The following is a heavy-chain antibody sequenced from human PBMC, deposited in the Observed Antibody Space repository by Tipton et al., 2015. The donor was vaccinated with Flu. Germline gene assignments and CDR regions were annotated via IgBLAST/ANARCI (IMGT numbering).Heavy chain of an antibody. J-gene: IGHJ3*02. V-gene: IGHV4-39*07. Sequence: LRLSCTVSGASISSESYYWGWIRQPPGKGLEWIGNIYHSGSTNYNPSLKSRVTISLDKSKNQFSLNLSSVTAADTAVYYCARVGAVTMVRGLAFDAFDIWGLETMVAVSS. CDR2: IYHSGST. D-gene: IGHD3-10*01. CDR3: ARVGAVTMVRGLAFDAFDI. CDR1: GASISSESYY.